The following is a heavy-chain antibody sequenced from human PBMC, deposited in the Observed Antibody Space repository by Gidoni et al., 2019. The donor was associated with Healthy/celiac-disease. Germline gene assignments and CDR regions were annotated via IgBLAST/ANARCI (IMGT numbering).Heavy chain of an antibody. V-gene: IGHV1-8*01. CDR3: ARGQGYGGNRFSLNWYFDRLEGDSWYFDL. J-gene: IGHJ2*01. Sequence: QVQLVQSGAEVKKPGASVKVSCKASGYTFTSYDINWVRQATGQGLEWMGWMNPNSGNTGYAQKFQGRVTMTRNTSISTAYMELSSLRSEDTAVYYCARGQGYGGNRFSLNWYFDRLEGDSWYFDLWGRGTLVTVSS. CDR1: GYTFTSYD. D-gene: IGHD2-15*01. CDR2: MNPNSGNT.